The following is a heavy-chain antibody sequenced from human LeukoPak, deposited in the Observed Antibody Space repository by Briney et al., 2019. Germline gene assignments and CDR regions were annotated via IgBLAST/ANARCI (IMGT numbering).Heavy chain of an antibody. CDR2: INHRGST. D-gene: IGHD1-26*01. Sequence: SETLSLTCAVYGESLSKYYWTWIRQSPGKGLEWIGEINHRGSTNLNPSLKSRVTLSVDTSKHQFSLKLTSMTAADAAEYYCASSVGSTDYWGQGTLVTVSP. CDR3: ASSVGSTDY. J-gene: IGHJ4*02. V-gene: IGHV4-34*01. CDR1: GESLSKYY.